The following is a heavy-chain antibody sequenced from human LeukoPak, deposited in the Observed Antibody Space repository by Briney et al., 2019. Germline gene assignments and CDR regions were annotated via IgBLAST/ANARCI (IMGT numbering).Heavy chain of an antibody. CDR2: INHSGGT. CDR3: ARGSVTTGAFDI. D-gene: IGHD4-17*01. Sequence: PSETLSLTCAVYGGSFSGYYWTWIRQPPGKGLEWIGEINHSGGTNYNPSLKSRVTISVDTSKNQFSLKLSSVTAADTAVYYCARGSVTTGAFDIWGQGTMVTVSS. J-gene: IGHJ3*02. CDR1: GGSFSGYY. V-gene: IGHV4-34*01.